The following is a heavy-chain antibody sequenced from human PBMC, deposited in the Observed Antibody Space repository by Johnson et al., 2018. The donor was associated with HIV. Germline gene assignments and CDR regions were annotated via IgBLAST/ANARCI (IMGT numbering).Heavy chain of an antibody. V-gene: IGHV3-20*04. J-gene: IGHJ3*02. CDR3: ARDRVGGWEPYDAFDI. CDR2: INWNGGST. D-gene: IGHD1-26*01. CDR1: GFTFDDYG. Sequence: VQLVESGGGVVRPGGSLRLSCAASGFTFDDYGMSWVRQAPGKGLEWVSGINWNGGSTGYADSVKGRFTISRDKAKNFLYLQMNSLRAEDTALYYCARDRVGGWEPYDAFDIWGQGTMVTVSS.